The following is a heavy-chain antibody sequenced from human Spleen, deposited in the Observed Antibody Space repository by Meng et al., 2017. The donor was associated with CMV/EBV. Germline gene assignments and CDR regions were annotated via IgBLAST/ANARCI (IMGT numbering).Heavy chain of an antibody. V-gene: IGHV1-18*01. CDR3: ARDVPRAGGAGSQFDF. Sequence: SGYAFTTNGSCWVRQAPGQGLEWMGCISAYNGNTNYAQKLQGGVTTTTDTSTRTAYMGLRSLRSENTAIYFCARDVPRAGGAGSQFDFWGQGTLVTVSS. CDR1: GYAFTTNG. J-gene: IGHJ4*02. D-gene: IGHD6-13*01. CDR2: ISAYNGNT.